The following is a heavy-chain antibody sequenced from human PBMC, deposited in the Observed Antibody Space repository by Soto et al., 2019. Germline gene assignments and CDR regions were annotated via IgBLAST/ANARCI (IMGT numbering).Heavy chain of an antibody. CDR2: IYYSEST. Sequence: SVASGSFCRVGFYSGCVRQRPGACLEWIGYIYYSESTYYNPSLKSRVTISVDTSKNQFSLKLSSVTAADTAVYYCPRDVPYCGGDCYSDAFDIWGQGTMLTVSS. D-gene: IGHD2-21*02. CDR3: PRDVPYCGGDCYSDAFDI. V-gene: IGHV4-30-4*01. CDR1: SGSFCRVGFY. J-gene: IGHJ3*02.